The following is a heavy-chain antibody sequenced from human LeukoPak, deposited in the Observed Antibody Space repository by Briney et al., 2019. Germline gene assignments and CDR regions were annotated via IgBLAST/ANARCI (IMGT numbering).Heavy chain of an antibody. CDR3: ARAGHWESSTSSNYMDV. D-gene: IGHD2-2*01. CDR2: IIPILGIA. V-gene: IGHV1-69*02. CDR1: GGTFSSYT. J-gene: IGHJ6*03. Sequence: ASVKVSCKASGGTFSSYTISWVRQAPGQGLEWMGRIIPILGIANYAQKFQGRVTITADKSTSTAYMELSSLRSEDTAVYYCARAGHWESSTSSNYMDVWGKGTTVTVSS.